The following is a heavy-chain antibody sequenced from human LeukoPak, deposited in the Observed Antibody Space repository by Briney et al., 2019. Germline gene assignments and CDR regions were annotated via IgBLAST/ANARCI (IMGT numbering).Heavy chain of an antibody. V-gene: IGHV4-4*07. CDR1: GGSISSYY. J-gene: IGHJ6*03. CDR2: IYTSGST. CDR3: ARGVGDSSGYYYYYYMDV. D-gene: IGHD3-22*01. Sequence: PSETLSLTCTVSGGSISSYYWSWIRQPAGKGLEWIGRIYTSGSTNYNPSLKSRVTMSVDTSKNQFSLKLSSVTAADTAVYYCARGVGDSSGYYYYYYMDVWGKGTTVTISS.